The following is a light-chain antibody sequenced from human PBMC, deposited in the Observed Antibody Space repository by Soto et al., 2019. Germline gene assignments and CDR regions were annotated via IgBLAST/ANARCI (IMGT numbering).Light chain of an antibody. V-gene: IGKV3-15*01. Sequence: EIVMTQSPATLSVSPGERATLSCRASQSVSSNLAWYQQKPGQAPRLLIYGASTRATGIPARFSGSGSGTEFNLTISSLQSEDLAVYCCQQYNNWFYTFGQGTKLEIK. CDR1: QSVSSN. CDR3: QQYNNWFYT. CDR2: GAS. J-gene: IGKJ2*01.